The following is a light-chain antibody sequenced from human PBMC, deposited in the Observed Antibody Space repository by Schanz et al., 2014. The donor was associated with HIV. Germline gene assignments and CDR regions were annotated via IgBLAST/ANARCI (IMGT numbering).Light chain of an antibody. Sequence: QSVLTQPPSVSGSPGQSVTISCTGTSSDVGSYNRVSWYQQPPGTAPKLIIYEVSNRPSGVPDRFSGSKSGNTASLTISGLQAEDETDYYCSSYTSSTWVFGGGTKLTVL. CDR2: EVS. J-gene: IGLJ3*02. CDR1: SSDVGSYNR. CDR3: SSYTSSTWV. V-gene: IGLV2-18*02.